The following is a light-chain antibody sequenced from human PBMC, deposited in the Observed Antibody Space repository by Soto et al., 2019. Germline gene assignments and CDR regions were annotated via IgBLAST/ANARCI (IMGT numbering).Light chain of an antibody. CDR3: QQYNSYPWT. Sequence: DTQMTQSPSTLSASVGDRVTIICRASQTISSWLAWYQQKTGKAPKLLIYKASSLESGVPSRFSGSGSGTEFTLTISSLQPDDFATYYCQQYNSYPWTVGQGTKVEIK. J-gene: IGKJ1*01. CDR2: KAS. V-gene: IGKV1-5*03. CDR1: QTISSW.